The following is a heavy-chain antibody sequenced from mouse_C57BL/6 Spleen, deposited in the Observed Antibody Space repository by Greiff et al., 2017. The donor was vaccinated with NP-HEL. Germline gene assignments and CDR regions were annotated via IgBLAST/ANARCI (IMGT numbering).Heavy chain of an antibody. Sequence: QVQLQQSGAELARPGASVKLSCKASGYTFTSYGISWVKQRTGQGLEWIGEIYPRSGNTYYNEKFKGKATLTADKSSSTAYMELRSLTSEDSAVYFCARSPYDGYPAWFAYWGQGTLVTVSA. CDR2: IYPRSGNT. D-gene: IGHD2-3*01. V-gene: IGHV1-81*01. CDR1: GYTFTSYG. J-gene: IGHJ3*01. CDR3: ARSPYDGYPAWFAY.